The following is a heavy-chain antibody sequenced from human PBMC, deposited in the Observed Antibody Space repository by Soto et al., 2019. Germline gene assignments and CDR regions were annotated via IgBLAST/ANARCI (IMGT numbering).Heavy chain of an antibody. CDR3: AREIFY. V-gene: IGHV3-74*01. CDR2: VNSDGSST. J-gene: IGHJ4*02. D-gene: IGHD3-3*01. CDR1: GFTFSNYW. Sequence: PGGSLRLSCAASGFTFSNYWMHWVRQAPGKGLVWVSRVNSDGSSTSYADSVKGRFSISRDNAKNTLYLQMNSLRAEDTAGYYRAREIFYWGQGTLVTVSS.